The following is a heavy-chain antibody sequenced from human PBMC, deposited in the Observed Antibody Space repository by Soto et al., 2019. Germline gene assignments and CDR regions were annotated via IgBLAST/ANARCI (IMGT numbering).Heavy chain of an antibody. CDR2: INPSGGTT. Sequence: ASVKVSCKASGYTFTSYYMHWVRQAPGQGLEWMGIINPSGGTTSYAQKFQGRVTMTRDTSTSTVYMELSSLRSEDTAVYYCARDIISAVAAERFFDYWGQGTLVTVSS. D-gene: IGHD6-19*01. V-gene: IGHV1-46*01. CDR3: ARDIISAVAAERFFDY. CDR1: GYTFTSYY. J-gene: IGHJ4*02.